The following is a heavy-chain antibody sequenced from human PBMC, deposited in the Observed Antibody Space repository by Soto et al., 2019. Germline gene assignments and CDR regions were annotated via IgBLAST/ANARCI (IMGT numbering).Heavy chain of an antibody. V-gene: IGHV3-21*01. CDR3: APDNWNSALFDY. D-gene: IGHD1-20*01. Sequence: GGSLSLSCAASGFSFSSYTMNWVRQAPGKGLEWVSSITSTRSYIYYADSVKGRFTISRDNAKNSLYLQMNSLRAEDTAVYYCAPDNWNSALFDYWGQGILGTSPQ. J-gene: IGHJ4*02. CDR2: ITSTRSYI. CDR1: GFSFSSYT.